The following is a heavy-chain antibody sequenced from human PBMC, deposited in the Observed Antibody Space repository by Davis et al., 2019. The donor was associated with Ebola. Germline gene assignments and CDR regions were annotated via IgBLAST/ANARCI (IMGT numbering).Heavy chain of an antibody. CDR1: GYIFTNYD. Sequence: ASVKVSCKASGYIFTNYDINWVRQATGQGLEWMAWMNPKSGYTGCAQEFPGRLTMTRDTSTSTVYMELSSLKSEDMATYSCATVPPARSWPGPHDAFDIWGQGTTVTVSS. J-gene: IGHJ3*02. CDR2: MNPKSGYT. CDR3: ATVPPARSWPGPHDAFDI. V-gene: IGHV1-8*01. D-gene: IGHD3-16*02.